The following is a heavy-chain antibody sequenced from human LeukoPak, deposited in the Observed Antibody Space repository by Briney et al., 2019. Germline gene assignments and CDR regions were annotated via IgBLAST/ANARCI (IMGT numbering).Heavy chain of an antibody. CDR2: VSAYNGNT. V-gene: IGHV1-18*01. J-gene: IGHJ5*02. CDR3: ARAGGVSFVARWFDP. CDR1: GYTFSNYG. Sequence: ASLKVSCKASGYTFSNYGVTWVRQAPGQGLEWLGWVSAYNGNTNYAEKLQGRVTMTTDTSTGIAYMELKSLTSDDKAVYYCARAGGVSFVARWFDPWGQGSLVTVSS. D-gene: IGHD5/OR15-5a*01.